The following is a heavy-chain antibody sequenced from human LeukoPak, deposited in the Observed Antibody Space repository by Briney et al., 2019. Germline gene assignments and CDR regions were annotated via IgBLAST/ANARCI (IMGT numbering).Heavy chain of an antibody. CDR1: GFTFRSYS. V-gene: IGHV3-21*01. CDR2: ISSSSSYI. J-gene: IGHJ4*02. CDR3: ARELEHNSGVDY. Sequence: GGSLSLSCAVSGFTFRSYSMNWVRQAPGKGLEWVSSISSSSSYIYYADSVKGRFTISRDNAKNSLYLQMNSLRAEDTAVYYCARELEHNSGVDYWGQGTLVTVSS. D-gene: IGHD1/OR15-1a*01.